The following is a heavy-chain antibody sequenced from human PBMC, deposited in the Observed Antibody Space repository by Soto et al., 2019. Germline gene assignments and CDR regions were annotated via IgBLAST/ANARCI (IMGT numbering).Heavy chain of an antibody. J-gene: IGHJ3*02. Sequence: PGGSLRPSWVASGFPFSSYAMSWDRQTPGKGLEWVSGISGSGGRTYYADSVKGRFTISRDNSKNTLSLQMHILRVEDTAVYFCAKGGYYSLFDIWGQGTMVTVSS. V-gene: IGHV3-23*01. CDR3: AKGGYYSLFDI. CDR2: ISGSGGRT. CDR1: GFPFSSYA. D-gene: IGHD3-16*01.